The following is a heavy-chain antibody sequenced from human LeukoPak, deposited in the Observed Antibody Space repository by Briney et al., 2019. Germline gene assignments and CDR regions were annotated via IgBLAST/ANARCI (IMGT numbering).Heavy chain of an antibody. D-gene: IGHD6-19*01. J-gene: IGHJ4*02. CDR1: GLTFSSYA. V-gene: IGHV3-23*01. CDR2: ISGSGDST. CDR3: ARTIAVAGTGSDY. Sequence: PGGSLRLSCAASGLTFSSYAMIGVRQAPGKGLEWVSSISGSGDSTSYSDSVKGLFTMPRDNFKNTLYLQMNSLRAEDTAVYYCARTIAVAGTGSDYWGQGTLVTVSS.